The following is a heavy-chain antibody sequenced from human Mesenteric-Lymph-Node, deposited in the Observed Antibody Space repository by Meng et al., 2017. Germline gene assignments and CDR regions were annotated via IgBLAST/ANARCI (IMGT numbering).Heavy chain of an antibody. CDR3: ARDLGYSYGYS. J-gene: IGHJ4*02. V-gene: IGHV4-4*07. CDR2: IYTSGST. CDR1: GGSISSYY. Sequence: GSLRLSCTVSGGSISSYYWSWIRQPAGKGLEWIGRIYTSGSTNYNPSLKSRVAMSVDTSKNQFSLKLSSVTAADTAVYYCARDLGYSYGYSWGQGTLVTVSS. D-gene: IGHD5-18*01.